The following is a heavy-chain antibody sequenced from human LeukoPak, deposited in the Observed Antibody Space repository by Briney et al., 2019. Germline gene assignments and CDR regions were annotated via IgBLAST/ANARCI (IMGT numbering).Heavy chain of an antibody. V-gene: IGHV4-61*01. CDR3: ARTYGDRNWFDP. CDR2: IYYSGST. Sequence: SETLSLTCTVSGGSVSSGSYYWSWIRQPPGKGLEWIGYIYYSGSTNYNPSLKSRVTISVDTSKNQFSLKLSSVTAAGTAVYYCARTYGDRNWFDPCGQGTLVTVSS. D-gene: IGHD4-17*01. CDR1: GGSVSSGSYY. J-gene: IGHJ5*02.